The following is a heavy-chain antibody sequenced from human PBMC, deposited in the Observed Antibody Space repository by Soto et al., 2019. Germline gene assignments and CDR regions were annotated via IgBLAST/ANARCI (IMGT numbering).Heavy chain of an antibody. V-gene: IGHV1-69*02. CDR1: GGTFSSYT. CDR2: IIPILGIA. Sequence: QVQLVQSGAEVKKPGSSVKVSCKASGGTFSSYTISWVRQAPGQGLEWMGRIIPILGIANYAQKFQGRVTITGDKCRSRGYMERSSLRSVDRPVYYCVGGYCCGGSCYFGFLWGEGTLVTVFS. D-gene: IGHD2-15*01. J-gene: IGHJ4*02. CDR3: VGGYCCGGSCYFGFL.